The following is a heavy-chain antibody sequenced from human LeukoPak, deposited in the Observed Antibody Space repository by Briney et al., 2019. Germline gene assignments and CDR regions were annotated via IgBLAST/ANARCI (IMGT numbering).Heavy chain of an antibody. CDR3: AKDPPYFGGNSNAFDI. Sequence: GGSLRLSCAASGFTFSSYAMSWVRQAPGKGLEWVSAISGSGGSTYHADSVKGRFTISRDNSKNTLYLQMNSLRAEDTAVYYCAKDPPYFGGNSNAFDIWGQGTMVTVSS. V-gene: IGHV3-23*01. CDR1: GFTFSSYA. J-gene: IGHJ3*02. CDR2: ISGSGGST. D-gene: IGHD4-23*01.